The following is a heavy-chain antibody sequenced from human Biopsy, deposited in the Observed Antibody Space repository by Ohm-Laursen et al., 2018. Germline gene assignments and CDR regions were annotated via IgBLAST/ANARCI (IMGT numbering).Heavy chain of an antibody. CDR3: AKEVFSAVGTSGFDP. J-gene: IGHJ5*02. CDR1: GFTFSNYA. V-gene: IGHV3-30*18. Sequence: SLRLSCAASGFTFSNYAIHWVRQAPGRGLEWVALISSDGSSQYYADSVKGRFTISRDNSKKTVYLQMKSLRAEDTAVYYCAKEVFSAVGTSGFDPWGQGTLVTVSS. D-gene: IGHD1/OR15-1a*01. CDR2: ISSDGSSQ.